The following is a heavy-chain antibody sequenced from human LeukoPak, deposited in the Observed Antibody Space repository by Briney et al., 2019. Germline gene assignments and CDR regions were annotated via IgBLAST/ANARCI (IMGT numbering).Heavy chain of an antibody. CDR2: IYSNGIT. CDR1: GGSIFSYY. Sequence: SETLSLTCTVSGGSIFSYYWNWIRQPPGRGLEWIGYIYSNGITNYSPSLRSRGTISIATSKNQFSLRLRSVTAADTAIYYCARRAYYDSSGYYPTSGYFDLWGRGTLVTVSS. D-gene: IGHD3-22*01. V-gene: IGHV4-4*08. CDR3: ARRAYYDSSGYYPTSGYFDL. J-gene: IGHJ2*01.